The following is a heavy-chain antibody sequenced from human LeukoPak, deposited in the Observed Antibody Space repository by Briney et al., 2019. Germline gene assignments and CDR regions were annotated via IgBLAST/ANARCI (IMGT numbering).Heavy chain of an antibody. V-gene: IGHV3-30*04. CDR1: GFTFSSYA. CDR2: ISYDGSNK. J-gene: IGHJ4*02. D-gene: IGHD6-19*01. CDR3: ARELDRIAVAQPFDY. Sequence: PGGSLRLSCAASGFTFSSYAMHWVRQAPGKGLEWVAVISYDGSNKYYADSVKGRFTISRDNSKNTLYLQMNSLRAEDTAVYYCARELDRIAVAQPFDYWGQGTLVTASS.